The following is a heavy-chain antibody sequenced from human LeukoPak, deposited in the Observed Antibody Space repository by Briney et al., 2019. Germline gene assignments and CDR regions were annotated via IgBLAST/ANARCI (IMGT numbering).Heavy chain of an antibody. CDR1: GFTFSSYA. Sequence: PGGSLRLSCAASGFTFSSYAMHWVRQAPGKGLEWVAVISYDGSNKYYADSVKGRFTISRDNSKNTLYLQMNSLRAEDTAVYYCARDPGSTAMVYFDYWGQGTLVTVSS. CDR3: ARDPGSTAMVYFDY. CDR2: ISYDGSNK. D-gene: IGHD5-18*01. J-gene: IGHJ4*02. V-gene: IGHV3-30-3*01.